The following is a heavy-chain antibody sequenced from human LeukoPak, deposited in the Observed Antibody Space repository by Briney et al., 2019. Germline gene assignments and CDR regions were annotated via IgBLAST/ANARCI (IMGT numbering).Heavy chain of an antibody. Sequence: PGGSLRLSCAASGFTFSSYAMSWVRQAPGKGLEWVSAISGSGGSTYYADSVKGRFTISRDNSKNTLYLQMNSLRAEDTAVYYCAKGSALKGIAAAGTVPRKLYDYWGQGTLVTVSS. CDR3: AKGSALKGIAAAGTVPRKLYDY. V-gene: IGHV3-23*01. CDR1: GFTFSSYA. CDR2: ISGSGGST. D-gene: IGHD6-13*01. J-gene: IGHJ4*02.